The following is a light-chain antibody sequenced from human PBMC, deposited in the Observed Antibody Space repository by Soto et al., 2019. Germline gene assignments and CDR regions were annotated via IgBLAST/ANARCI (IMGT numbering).Light chain of an antibody. V-gene: IGLV2-14*01. CDR1: SPDFGV. J-gene: IGLJ2*01. CDR2: EVS. Sequence: QSALTQPASVSGSPGQSITISCSGISPDFGVSWYQHFPGKAPKLLIFEVSNRPSGVSTRFSGSKSGNMAFLTISGLQSEDEGLYHCSSYSSTTPLFGGGTQLTVL. CDR3: SSYSSTTPL.